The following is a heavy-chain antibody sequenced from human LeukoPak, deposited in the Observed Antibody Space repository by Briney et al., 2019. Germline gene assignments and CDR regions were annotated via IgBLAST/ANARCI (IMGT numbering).Heavy chain of an antibody. CDR3: ARFYYDILTGHRYFDY. D-gene: IGHD3-9*01. CDR1: GGSISSYY. J-gene: IGHJ4*02. CDR2: IYDRGST. Sequence: SETLSLTCTVSGGSISSYYWSWIRQPPGKGLEWIGYIYDRGSTNYNPSLKSRVTISVDTSKNQFSLNLSSVAAADTAVYYCARFYYDILTGHRYFDYWGQGTLVTVSS. V-gene: IGHV4-59*01.